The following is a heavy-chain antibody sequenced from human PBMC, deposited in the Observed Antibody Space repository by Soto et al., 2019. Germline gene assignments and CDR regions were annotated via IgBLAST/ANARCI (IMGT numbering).Heavy chain of an antibody. CDR3: AIQSSYYDFWSGYYFDY. D-gene: IGHD3-3*01. V-gene: IGHV1-8*01. J-gene: IGHJ4*02. CDR2: MNPNSGNT. CDR1: GYTFTSYD. Sequence: GAVKVSCKASGYTFTSYDINWVRQATGQGLEWMGWMNPNSGNTGYAQKFQGRVTMTRNTSISTAYMELSSLRSEDTAVYYCAIQSSYYDFWSGYYFDYWGQGTLVTVSS.